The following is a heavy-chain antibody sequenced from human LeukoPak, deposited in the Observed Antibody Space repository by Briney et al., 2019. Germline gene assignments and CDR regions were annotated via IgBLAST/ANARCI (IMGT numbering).Heavy chain of an antibody. J-gene: IGHJ3*02. CDR3: ARDDSGPSDAFDI. CDR1: GYTFTSYG. D-gene: IGHD2-21*02. V-gene: IGHV1-18*01. CDR2: ISAYNGNT. Sequence: AAPKVSCKASGYTFTSYGISWVRQAPGQGLEWMGWISAYNGNTNYAQKLQGRVTMTTDTSTSTAYMELRSLRSDDTAVYYCARDDSGPSDAFDIWGQGTMVTVSS.